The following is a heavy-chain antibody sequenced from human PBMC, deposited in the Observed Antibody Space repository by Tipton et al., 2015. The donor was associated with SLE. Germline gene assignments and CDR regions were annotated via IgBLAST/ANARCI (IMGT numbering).Heavy chain of an antibody. Sequence: QSGAEVKKPGASVKVSCKASGYTFTSYYMHWVRQAPGQGLEWMGIINPSGGSTSYAQKFQGRVTMTRDTSTSTVYMELSSLRSEDMAVYYCARGPFPRVVVVIYYFDYWGQGTLVTVSS. CDR2: INPSGGST. CDR3: ARGPFPRVVVVIYYFDY. J-gene: IGHJ4*02. CDR1: GYTFTSYY. V-gene: IGHV1-46*01. D-gene: IGHD3-22*01.